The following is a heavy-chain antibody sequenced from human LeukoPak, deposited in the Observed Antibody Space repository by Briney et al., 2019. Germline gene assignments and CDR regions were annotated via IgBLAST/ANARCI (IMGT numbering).Heavy chain of an antibody. Sequence: GGSLRLSCAASGFTFSSYSMNWVRQARGKGLEWVSVIYSGGSTYYADSVKGRFTISRDNSKNTLYLQMNSLRAEDTAVYYCARGWFGESVFDYWGQGTLVTVSS. J-gene: IGHJ4*02. CDR3: ARGWFGESVFDY. CDR1: GFTFSSYS. V-gene: IGHV3-53*01. CDR2: IYSGGST. D-gene: IGHD3-10*01.